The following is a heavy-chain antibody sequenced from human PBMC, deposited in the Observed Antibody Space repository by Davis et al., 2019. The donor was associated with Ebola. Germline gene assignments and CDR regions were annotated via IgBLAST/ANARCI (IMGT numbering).Heavy chain of an antibody. CDR1: GGTFSSYA. D-gene: IGHD3-22*01. CDR2: IIPVSGVP. CDR3: AKDRYYDNSPLYFESET. J-gene: IGHJ4*02. Sequence: SVKVSCKASGGTFSSYAISWVRQAPGQGLDWMGGIIPVSGVPKYAQDFQGRVTITADESTSPAYMELSSLRSEDTAVYYCAKDRYYDNSPLYFESETWGQGTLVTVSS. V-gene: IGHV1-69*13.